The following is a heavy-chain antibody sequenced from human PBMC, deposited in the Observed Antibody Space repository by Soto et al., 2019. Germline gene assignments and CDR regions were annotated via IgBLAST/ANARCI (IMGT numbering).Heavy chain of an antibody. V-gene: IGHV1-69*12. D-gene: IGHD2-8*01. CDR1: GGTFSSYA. Sequence: QVQLVQSGAEVKKPGSSVKVSCKASGGTFSSYAISWVRQAPGQGLEWMGGIIPIFGTANYAQKFQGRVTITADESTSTAYMELSSLRSEDTAVYYCAREDPTHCTNGVCYGYWGQGTLVTVSS. J-gene: IGHJ4*02. CDR3: AREDPTHCTNGVCYGY. CDR2: IIPIFGTA.